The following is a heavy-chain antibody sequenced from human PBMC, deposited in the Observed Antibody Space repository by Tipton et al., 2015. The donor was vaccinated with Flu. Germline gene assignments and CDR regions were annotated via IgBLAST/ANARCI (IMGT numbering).Heavy chain of an antibody. CDR2: ISYDGSNK. D-gene: IGHD3-10*01. Sequence: SLRLSCAASGFTFSSYGMHWVRQAPGKGLEWVAVISYDGSNKYYADSVKGRFTISRDNSKNTLYLQMNSLRAEDTAVYYCAKEALTINHPDDAFDIWGQGTMVTVSS. CDR1: GFTFSSYG. J-gene: IGHJ3*02. V-gene: IGHV3-30*18. CDR3: AKEALTINHPDDAFDI.